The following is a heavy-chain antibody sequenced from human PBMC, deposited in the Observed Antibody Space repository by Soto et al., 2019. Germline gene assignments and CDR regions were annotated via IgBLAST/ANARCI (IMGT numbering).Heavy chain of an antibody. J-gene: IGHJ6*03. CDR3: ARRGSDILRYYYMDV. CDR2: ISSNGGST. CDR1: GFTFSSYA. Sequence: GGSLRLSCAASGFTFSSYAMHWVRQAPGKGLEYVSAISSNGGSTYYANSVKGRFTISRDNSKNTLYLQMGSLRAEDMAVYYCARRGSDILRYYYMDVWGKGTTVTVSS. D-gene: IGHD3-9*01. V-gene: IGHV3-64*01.